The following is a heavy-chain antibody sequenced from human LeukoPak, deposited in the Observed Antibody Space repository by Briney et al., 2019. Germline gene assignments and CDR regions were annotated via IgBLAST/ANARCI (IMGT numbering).Heavy chain of an antibody. CDR3: TKDLRSCVGTSCLLHQD. Sequence: PGGSLRLSCAASGFTFSTYAMSWVRQAPGKGLEWVSTITSGGGYTYYADSVKGRFTISRDNSKSTLHLQLISLRAEDTAVYYCTKDLRSCVGTSCLLHQDWGQGALVTVSS. D-gene: IGHD2-2*01. CDR2: ITSGGGYT. J-gene: IGHJ4*02. V-gene: IGHV3-23*01. CDR1: GFTFSTYA.